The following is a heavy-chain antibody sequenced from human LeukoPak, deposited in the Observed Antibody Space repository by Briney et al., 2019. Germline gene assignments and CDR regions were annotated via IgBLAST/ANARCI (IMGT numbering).Heavy chain of an antibody. Sequence: SETLSLTCTVSGGSISSYYWSWIRQPAGKGLAWIGRIYTSGSTNYNPSLKSRVTMSVDTSKNQFSLKLSSVTAADTAVYYCARGGNYYYGSGSFNFDYWGQGTLVTVSS. J-gene: IGHJ4*02. CDR1: GGSISSYY. CDR3: ARGGNYYYGSGSFNFDY. CDR2: IYTSGST. V-gene: IGHV4-4*07. D-gene: IGHD3-10*01.